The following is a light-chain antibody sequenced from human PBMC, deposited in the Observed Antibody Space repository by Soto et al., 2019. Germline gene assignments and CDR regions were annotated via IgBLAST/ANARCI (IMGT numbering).Light chain of an antibody. J-gene: IGKJ4*01. CDR1: QDITTY. CDR2: AAS. V-gene: IGKV1-39*01. CDR3: QQTYRTPLT. Sequence: DIQMTQSPSSLSASVGDRLTITCRASQDITTYLNWFQQKPGKAPELLIYAASNLQSAVPSRFSGSGSGTDFTLTISSLPPEDFATYYCQQTYRTPLTFGGGTKVEIK.